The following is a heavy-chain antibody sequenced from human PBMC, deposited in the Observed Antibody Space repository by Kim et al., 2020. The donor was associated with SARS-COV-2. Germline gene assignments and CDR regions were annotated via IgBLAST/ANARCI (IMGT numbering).Heavy chain of an antibody. CDR1: GFSVSATY. J-gene: IGHJ4*01. Sequence: GGSLRLSCTASGFSVSATYMAWVRQPPGKGLEWLSVMYFGGSTHYADAVEGGFTFFSNAYYNTLYLQQINMIGADTAFDYYSARGGRGCLYSFLSFYY. CDR2: MYFGGST. V-gene: IGHV3-53*01. CDR3: SARGGRGCLYSFLSFYY. D-gene: IGHD1-26*01.